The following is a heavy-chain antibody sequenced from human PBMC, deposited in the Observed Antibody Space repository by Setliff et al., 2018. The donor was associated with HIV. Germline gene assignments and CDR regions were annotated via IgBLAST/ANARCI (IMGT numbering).Heavy chain of an antibody. V-gene: IGHV1-69*10. J-gene: IGHJ6*02. Sequence: SVQVSCKASGGTFSTNAVSWVRQAPGQGLEWMGGIIPLLGKANYAQKFQGRVTITADESTSTVYMELSSLRSADTAVYYCARGGVCTSSSCGGIYYYGMDVWSQGTTVTVSS. CDR2: IIPLLGKA. CDR3: ARGGVCTSSSCGGIYYYGMDV. D-gene: IGHD2-2*01. CDR1: GGTFSTNA.